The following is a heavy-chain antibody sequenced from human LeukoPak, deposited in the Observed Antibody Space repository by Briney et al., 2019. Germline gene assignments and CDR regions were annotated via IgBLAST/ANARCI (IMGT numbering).Heavy chain of an antibody. CDR3: ATDDVTTGTKTALGY. V-gene: IGHV3-74*03. J-gene: IGHJ4*02. D-gene: IGHD1-1*01. CDR1: GFSFSGSW. Sequence: GGSLRLSCAASGFSFSGSWMHWVRQAPAKGLVWVSRINSDGSTTTYADSVQGRFTISRDNAKNTLYLQMNSLRAEDTAVYYCATDDVTTGTKTALGYWGQGTLVTVSS. CDR2: INSDGSTT.